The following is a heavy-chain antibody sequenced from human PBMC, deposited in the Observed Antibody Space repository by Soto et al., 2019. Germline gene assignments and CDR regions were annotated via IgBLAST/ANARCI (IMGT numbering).Heavy chain of an antibody. CDR3: ALGMFMDV. V-gene: IGHV4-31*03. CDR1: GASLSSSGHY. Sequence: QVQLQESGPGLVKPSQTLSLTCTVSGASLSSSGHYWNWVRQHPGKGLEWIGYIDHSGTTYYNPSLKSRLAMSIDPSKNQLSLEVTSVTAADTALYFCALGMFMDVWGRGTRVTVS. CDR2: IDHSGTT. J-gene: IGHJ6*03. D-gene: IGHD3-16*01.